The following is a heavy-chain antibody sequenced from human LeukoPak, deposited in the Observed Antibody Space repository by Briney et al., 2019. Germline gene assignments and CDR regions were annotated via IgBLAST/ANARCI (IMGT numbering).Heavy chain of an antibody. V-gene: IGHV3-30-3*01. CDR1: GFTFSSYA. CDR3: ARGPSRRAYFDY. Sequence: PGGSLRLSCAASGFTFSSYAMHWVRQAPGKGLEWVAAISYDGSNKYYADSVKGRFTISRDNSKNTLYLQMNSLRAEDTAVYYCARGPSRRAYFDYWGQGTLVTVSS. CDR2: ISYDGSNK. J-gene: IGHJ4*02.